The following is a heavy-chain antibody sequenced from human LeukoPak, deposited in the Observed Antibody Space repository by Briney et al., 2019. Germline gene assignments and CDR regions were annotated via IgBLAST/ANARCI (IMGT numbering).Heavy chain of an antibody. Sequence: GGSLRLSCAASGFTFSSYSMNWVRQAPGKGLEWVSSISSSSSYIYYADSVKGRFTTSRDNAKNSLYLQMNSLRAEDTAVYYCAKEGPNSLRHWGQGTLVTVSS. D-gene: IGHD5-18*01. CDR2: ISSSSSYI. CDR1: GFTFSSYS. V-gene: IGHV3-21*04. CDR3: AKEGPNSLRH. J-gene: IGHJ4*02.